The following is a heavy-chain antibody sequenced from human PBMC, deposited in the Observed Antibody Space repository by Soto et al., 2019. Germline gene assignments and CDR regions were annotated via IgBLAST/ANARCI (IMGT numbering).Heavy chain of an antibody. CDR2: IWYDGSNK. CDR3: ARDNDSSGYYGYNWFDP. V-gene: IGHV3-33*01. CDR1: GFTFSSYG. Sequence: GGSLRLSCAASGFTFSSYGMHWVRQAPGKGLEWVAVIWYDGSNKYYADSVKGRFTISRDNSKNTLXXXXXXXRAEDTAVYYCARDNDSSGYYGYNWFDPWGQGTLVTVSS. J-gene: IGHJ5*02. D-gene: IGHD3-22*01.